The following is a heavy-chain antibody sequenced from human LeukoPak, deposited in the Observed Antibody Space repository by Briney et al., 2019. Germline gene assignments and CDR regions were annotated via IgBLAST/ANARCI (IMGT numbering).Heavy chain of an antibody. J-gene: IGHJ3*02. CDR3: AKDLDYYYGSGSYAEYDAFDI. CDR1: GFTFSSYA. Sequence: GGSLRLSCAASGFTFSSYAMSWVRQAPGKGLEWVSAISGGGGSTYYADAVKGRFTISRDNSQNTLYLQMNSLRAEDTAVYYCAKDLDYYYGSGSYAEYDAFDIWGQGTMVTVSS. V-gene: IGHV3-23*01. D-gene: IGHD3-10*01. CDR2: ISGGGGST.